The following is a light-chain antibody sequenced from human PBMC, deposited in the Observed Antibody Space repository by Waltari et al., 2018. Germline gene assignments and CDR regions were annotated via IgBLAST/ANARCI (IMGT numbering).Light chain of an antibody. V-gene: IGLV2-14*03. CDR3: SSYTSSGTPYV. CDR1: SSDVGGHNY. J-gene: IGLJ1*01. Sequence: QSALTQPASVSGSPGQSITISCPGTSSDVGGHNYVSWYQQHPGKAPKLIIYDVTDRPSGVSNRFSGSKFGNTASLTISGLQAEDEADYYCSSYTSSGTPYVFGTGTRVTVL. CDR2: DVT.